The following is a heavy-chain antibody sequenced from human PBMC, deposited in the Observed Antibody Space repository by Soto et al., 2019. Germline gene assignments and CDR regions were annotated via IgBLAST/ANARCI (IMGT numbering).Heavy chain of an antibody. V-gene: IGHV3-23*01. CDR2: ISGSGGST. D-gene: IGHD3-10*01. CDR1: GFTFSSYA. J-gene: IGHJ4*02. CDR3: AKGQLLRFGEPPDF. Sequence: PGGSLRLSCAASGFTFSSYAMSWVRQAPGKGLEWVSAISGSGGSTYYADSVKGRFTISRDNSKNTLYLQMNSLRAEDTAVYYCAKGQLLRFGEPPDFRGQGTLVTLSS.